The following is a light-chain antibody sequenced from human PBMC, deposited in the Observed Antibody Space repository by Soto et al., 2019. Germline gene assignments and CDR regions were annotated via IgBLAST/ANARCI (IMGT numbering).Light chain of an antibody. CDR2: DVS. CDR1: SSDVGTYNY. V-gene: IGLV2-11*01. J-gene: IGLJ1*01. CDR3: CSYAGSPRYV. Sequence: QSALTQPRSVSGSLGQSVTISCTGTSSDVGTYNYVSWYQQHPGKAPKFMIYDVSERPSGVPDRFSGSKSGNTASLTISGLQAEDEADYYCCSYAGSPRYVLGTGTKLTVL.